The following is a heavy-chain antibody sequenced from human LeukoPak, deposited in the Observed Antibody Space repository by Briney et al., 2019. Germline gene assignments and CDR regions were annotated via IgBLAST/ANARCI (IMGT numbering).Heavy chain of an antibody. J-gene: IGHJ4*02. V-gene: IGHV1-2*02. Sequence: GASVKVSCEASGYTFTGYYMHWVRQAPGQGLEWMGWINPNSGGTNYAQKFQGRVTMTRDTSISTAYMELSRLRSDDTAVYYCARGGPSYYDILTGYYSWGQGTLVTVSS. CDR1: GYTFTGYY. D-gene: IGHD3-9*01. CDR2: INPNSGGT. CDR3: ARGGPSYYDILTGYYS.